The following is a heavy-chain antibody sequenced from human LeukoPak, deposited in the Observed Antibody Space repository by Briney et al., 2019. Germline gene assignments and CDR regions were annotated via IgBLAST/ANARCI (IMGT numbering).Heavy chain of an antibody. J-gene: IGHJ5*02. V-gene: IGHV3-21*01. CDR3: AKSVAADP. CDR2: ISSSSSYI. D-gene: IGHD6-19*01. Sequence: GSLRLSCAASGFTLSSYWMHWVRQAPGKGLEWVSSISSSSSYIYYADSVKGRFTISRDNAKNSLYLQMNSLRAEDTAVYYCAKSVAADPWGQGTLVTVSS. CDR1: GFTLSSYW.